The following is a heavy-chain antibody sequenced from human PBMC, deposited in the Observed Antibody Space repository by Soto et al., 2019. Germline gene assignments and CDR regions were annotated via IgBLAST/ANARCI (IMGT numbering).Heavy chain of an antibody. D-gene: IGHD3-10*01. J-gene: IGHJ3*01. CDR1: GFSLTTSGVG. Sequence: QITLKESGPALVKPTQTLTLTCTFSGFSLTTSGVGVGWIRQPPGKALEWLALFYWDDDKRYSPSLNSRVTITKDTSKSQVVLTVTNMDPVDTATYYCAHRLLYLHAFDVWGQGTVVTVSS. CDR2: FYWDDDK. CDR3: AHRLLYLHAFDV. V-gene: IGHV2-5*02.